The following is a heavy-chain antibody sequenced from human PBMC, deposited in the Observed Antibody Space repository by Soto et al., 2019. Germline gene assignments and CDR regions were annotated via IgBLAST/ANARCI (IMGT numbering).Heavy chain of an antibody. D-gene: IGHD4-4*01. J-gene: IGHJ5*02. CDR1: GHAFAGYW. Sequence: PGESLKISCKGSGHAFAGYWIGWVRQMPGIGLEWMGIIYCGDSQTKYNPSFQDQVIMSVDKSIHTAYLQWTSLKASDTAIYYCVRVNSPSLPPWFDPWGQGTQVTVS. CDR3: VRVNSPSLPPWFDP. V-gene: IGHV5-51*01. CDR2: IYCGDSQT.